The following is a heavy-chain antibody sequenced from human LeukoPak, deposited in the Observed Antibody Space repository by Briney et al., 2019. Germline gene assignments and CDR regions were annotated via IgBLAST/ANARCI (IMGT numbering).Heavy chain of an antibody. D-gene: IGHD3-22*01. CDR3: ATTRYDSSGYYYHAFDI. J-gene: IGHJ3*02. CDR1: GYTFTGYY. CDR2: INPNSGGT. Sequence: ASVKVSCKASGYTFTGYYMHWVRQAPGQGLEWMGWINPNSGGTNYAQKFQGWVTMTRDTSISTAYMELSRLRSVDTAVYYCATTRYDSSGYYYHAFDIWGRGTMVTVSS. V-gene: IGHV1-2*04.